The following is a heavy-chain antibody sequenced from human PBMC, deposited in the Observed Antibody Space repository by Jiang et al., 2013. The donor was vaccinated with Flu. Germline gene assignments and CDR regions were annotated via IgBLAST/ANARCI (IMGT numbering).Heavy chain of an antibody. CDR3: ARGGRWLLKMRGYYGMDV. J-gene: IGHJ6*02. V-gene: IGHV3-33*01. D-gene: IGHD5-24*01. Sequence: QLVESGGGVVQPGRSLRLSCAASGFTFSSYGMHWVRQAPGKGLEWVAVIWYDGSSKYYADSVKGRFTISRDNSKNTLYLQMNSLRAEDTAVYYCARGGRWLLKMRGYYGMDVWGQGTTVTVSS. CDR2: IWYDGSSK. CDR1: GFTFSSYG.